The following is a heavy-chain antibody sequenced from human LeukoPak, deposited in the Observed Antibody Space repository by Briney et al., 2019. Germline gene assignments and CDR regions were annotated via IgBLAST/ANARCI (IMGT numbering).Heavy chain of an antibody. CDR2: INHSGST. V-gene: IGHV4-34*01. CDR3: ARLGGGESY. D-gene: IGHD3-16*01. CDR1: GFTFSSYW. Sequence: GSLRLSCAASGFTFSSYWMSWVRQPPGKGLEWIGEINHSGSTNYNPSLKSRVTISVDTSKNQFSLKLSSVTAADTAVYYCARLGGGESYWGQGTLVTVSS. J-gene: IGHJ4*02.